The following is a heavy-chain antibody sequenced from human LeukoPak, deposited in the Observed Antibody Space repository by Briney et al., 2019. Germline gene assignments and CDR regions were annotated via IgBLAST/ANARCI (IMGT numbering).Heavy chain of an antibody. D-gene: IGHD3-22*01. CDR2: IRYHGSDK. J-gene: IGHJ3*02. V-gene: IGHV3-30*02. CDR1: AFPFRSYG. Sequence: GGSLRLSCAASAFPFRSYGMHWVRQAPGKGLEWVAFIRYHGSDKYYADSVKDRSNISRDKSKNPLYLQMNSLRAEDTAVYDCAKKWSGEYDSSGVNDAFDIWGQGTMVTVSS. CDR3: AKKWSGEYDSSGVNDAFDI.